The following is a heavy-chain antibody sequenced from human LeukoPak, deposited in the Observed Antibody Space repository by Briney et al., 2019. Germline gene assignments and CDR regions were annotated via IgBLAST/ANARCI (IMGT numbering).Heavy chain of an antibody. D-gene: IGHD3-22*01. J-gene: IGHJ6*03. CDR1: GFTFSGSA. CDR3: TRHPQSHYDPGDMDV. V-gene: IGHV3-73*01. CDR2: IRSKANSYAT. Sequence: PGGSLRLSCAASGFTFSGSAMHWVRQASGKGLEWVGRIRSKANSYATAYAASVKGRFTISRDDSKNTAYLQMNSLKTEDTAVYYCTRHPQSHYDPGDMDVWGKGTTVTISS.